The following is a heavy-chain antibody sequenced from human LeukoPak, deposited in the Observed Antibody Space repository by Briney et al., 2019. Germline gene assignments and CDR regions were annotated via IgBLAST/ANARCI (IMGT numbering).Heavy chain of an antibody. CDR3: ARYCGGDCYSQIDAFDI. D-gene: IGHD2-21*02. CDR2: ISSSSSYI. V-gene: IGHV3-21*01. J-gene: IGHJ3*02. Sequence: GGSLRLSCAASGFTFSSYSMNWVRQAPGKGLEWVSSISSSSSYIYYADSVKGRFTISRDNAKNTLYLQMNSLRAEDTAVYYCARYCGGDCYSQIDAFDIWGQGTMVTVSS. CDR1: GFTFSSYS.